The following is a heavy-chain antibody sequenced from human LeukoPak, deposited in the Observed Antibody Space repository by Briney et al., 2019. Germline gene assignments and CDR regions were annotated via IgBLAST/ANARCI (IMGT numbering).Heavy chain of an antibody. D-gene: IGHD1-26*01. Sequence: PGGSLRLSCAAFGFTFRTYAMSWVRQAPGKGLEWVSAISGSSGSTYYADSVKGRFTISRDKSKNTLYLQINSLRADTTAVYYCAKERGSGSYAYFDDWGQGTLVTVSS. J-gene: IGHJ4*02. CDR2: ISGSSGST. V-gene: IGHV3-23*01. CDR1: GFTFRTYA. CDR3: AKERGSGSYAYFDD.